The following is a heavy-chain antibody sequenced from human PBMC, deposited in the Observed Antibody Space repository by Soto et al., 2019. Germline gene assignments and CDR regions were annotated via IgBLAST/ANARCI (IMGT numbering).Heavy chain of an antibody. CDR2: ISSSGSSI. J-gene: IGHJ4*02. CDR3: ARKRYGDSAFDY. Sequence: GGSLRLSCAASGFTFSDYYMTWIRQAPGKGLEWVSFISSSGSSISYADSVEGRFTISRDNARKSLFLLLSSLRVEDTAIYYCARKRYGDSAFDYWGQGALVTVSS. CDR1: GFTFSDYY. V-gene: IGHV3-11*01. D-gene: IGHD4-17*01.